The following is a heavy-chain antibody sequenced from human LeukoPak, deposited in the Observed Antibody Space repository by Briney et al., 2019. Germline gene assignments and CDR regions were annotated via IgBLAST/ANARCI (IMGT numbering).Heavy chain of an antibody. D-gene: IGHD2-21*02. J-gene: IGHJ4*02. CDR3: ARLRYCGGDCSNFDY. V-gene: IGHV4-4*07. CDR2: IHTSGTT. Sequence: SETLSLTCTVSGGSISSYHWNWIRQPAGKGLEWIGRIHTSGTTNYNPSLKSRVTISVDTSKNQFSLKLSSVTAADTAVYYCARLRYCGGDCSNFDYWGQGTLVTVSS. CDR1: GGSISSYH.